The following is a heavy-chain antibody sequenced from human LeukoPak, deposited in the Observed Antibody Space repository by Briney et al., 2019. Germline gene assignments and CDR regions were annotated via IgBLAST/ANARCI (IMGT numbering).Heavy chain of an antibody. J-gene: IGHJ4*02. CDR3: ARAGTLIFGVGYYFDY. CDR1: GFTFSSYS. D-gene: IGHD3-3*01. Sequence: GGSLRLSCAASGFTFSSYSMNWVRQAPGKGLEWVSSISSSSSYIYYADSVKGRFTISRDNAKNSLYLQMNSLRAEDTAVYYCARAGTLIFGVGYYFDYWGQGTLVTVSS. V-gene: IGHV3-21*01. CDR2: ISSSSSYI.